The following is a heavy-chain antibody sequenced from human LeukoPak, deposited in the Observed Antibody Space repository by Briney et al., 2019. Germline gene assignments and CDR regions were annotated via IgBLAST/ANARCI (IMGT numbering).Heavy chain of an antibody. J-gene: IGHJ4*02. CDR2: IYYSGST. Sequence: PSETLSLTCTVSGGSINSYYWSWIRQPPGEGLEWIGYIYYSGSTNYNPSLKSRVTMSVDTSKNQFSLKLSSVTAADTAVYYCATGFGAAAGDYWGQGTLVTVSS. D-gene: IGHD6-13*01. V-gene: IGHV4-59*12. CDR3: ATGFGAAAGDY. CDR1: GGSINSYY.